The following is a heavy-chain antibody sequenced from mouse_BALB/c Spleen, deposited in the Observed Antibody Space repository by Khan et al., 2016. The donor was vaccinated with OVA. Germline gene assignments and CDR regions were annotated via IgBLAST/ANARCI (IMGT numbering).Heavy chain of an antibody. Sequence: QVQLKESGPGLVQPSQSLSITCTVSGFSLTTYGVHWVRQSPGKGLEWLGVIWSGGSTDYNAAFISRLSISKDSSKSQVFFKMNSLQVNDTAIYYCDRNYDYDESLAYWGQGTLVTVSA. V-gene: IGHV2-2*02. CDR2: IWSGGST. J-gene: IGHJ3*01. CDR1: GFSLTTYG. CDR3: DRNYDYDESLAY. D-gene: IGHD2-4*01.